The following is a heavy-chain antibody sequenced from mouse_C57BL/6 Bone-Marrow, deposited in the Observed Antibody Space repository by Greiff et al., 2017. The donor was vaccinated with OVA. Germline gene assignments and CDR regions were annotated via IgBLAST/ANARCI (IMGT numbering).Heavy chain of an antibody. J-gene: IGHJ2*01. CDR2: IDPSDSYT. V-gene: IGHV1-69*01. Sequence: VQLQQSGAELVMPGASVKLSCKASGYTFTSYWMHWVKQRPGQGLEWIGEIDPSDSYTNYNQKFKGKSTLTVDKSSSTAYMQLSSLTSEDSAVYYCARGGITTVVDWGQGTTLTVSS. D-gene: IGHD1-1*01. CDR3: ARGGITTVVD. CDR1: GYTFTSYW.